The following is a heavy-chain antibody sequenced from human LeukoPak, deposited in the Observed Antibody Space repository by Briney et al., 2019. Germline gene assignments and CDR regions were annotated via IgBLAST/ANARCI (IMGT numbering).Heavy chain of an antibody. D-gene: IGHD3-10*01. CDR2: IKQDGSEK. Sequence: GGSLRLSCAASGFTFSSYWMSWVRQAPGKGLEWVANIKQDGSEKYYVDSVKGRFTISRDNAKNSLYLQMNSLRAEDTAVYYCARDGTLVVFGADYYYYGMDVWGQGTTVTVSS. CDR3: ARDGTLVVFGADYYYYGMDV. CDR1: GFTFSSYW. J-gene: IGHJ6*02. V-gene: IGHV3-7*01.